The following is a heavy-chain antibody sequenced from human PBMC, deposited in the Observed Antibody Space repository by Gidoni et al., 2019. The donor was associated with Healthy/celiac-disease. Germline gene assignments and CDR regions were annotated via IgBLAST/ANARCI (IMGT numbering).Heavy chain of an antibody. CDR1: GFTFSSYS. CDR3: ARDGALGYCSGGSCYTVDAFDI. V-gene: IGHV3-48*01. D-gene: IGHD2-15*01. J-gene: IGHJ3*02. Sequence: EVQLVDSGGGLLQPGGSLRLSCAASGFTFSSYSMNWVRQAPGKGLEWVTYISSSSSTIYYADSVKGRFTISRDNAKNSLYLQMNSLRAEDTAVYYCARDGALGYCSGGSCYTVDAFDIWGQGTMVTVSS. CDR2: ISSSSSTI.